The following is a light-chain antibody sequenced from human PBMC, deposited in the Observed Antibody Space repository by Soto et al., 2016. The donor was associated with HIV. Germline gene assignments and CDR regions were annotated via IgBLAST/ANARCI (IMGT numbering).Light chain of an antibody. Sequence: SYELTQPPSVSVAQEDGQNYLWETNIGSQRVHWYQQKPGQAPVLVLYDNSDRPSGISERFSGSNSGNTATLTIRGVEAGDEADYYCQTWDGSTVAFGGGTKVTVL. V-gene: IGLV3-21*01. CDR3: QTWDGSTVA. CDR2: DNS. CDR1: NIGSQR. J-gene: IGLJ2*01.